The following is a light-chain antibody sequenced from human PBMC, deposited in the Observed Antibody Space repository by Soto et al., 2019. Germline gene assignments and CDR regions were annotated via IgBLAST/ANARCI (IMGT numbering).Light chain of an antibody. V-gene: IGLV2-14*01. CDR1: SSDVGGYNY. J-gene: IGLJ1*01. Sequence: QSVLTQPASVSGSPGQSITISFTGTSSDVGGYNYVSWYQQHPGKAPKLMIYEVSNRPSGVSNRFSGSKSGNTASLTISGLQDEDEADYYCSSYTSSSTYVFGTGTKVTVL. CDR2: EVS. CDR3: SSYTSSSTYV.